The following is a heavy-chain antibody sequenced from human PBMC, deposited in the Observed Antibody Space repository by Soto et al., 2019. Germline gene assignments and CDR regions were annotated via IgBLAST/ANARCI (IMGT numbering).Heavy chain of an antibody. CDR3: TRDLNWEAY. D-gene: IGHD7-27*01. CDR2: INPDGSEK. J-gene: IGHJ4*02. CDR1: GFSFSNSW. Sequence: HPVGSLRLSCAASGFSFSNSWMTWVRQAPGKGLECLACINPDGSEKYYVDSVKGRFTVSRDNARNSLYVQMNSLRVDDTAVYYCTRDLNWEAYWGQGTLVTVSS. V-gene: IGHV3-7*01.